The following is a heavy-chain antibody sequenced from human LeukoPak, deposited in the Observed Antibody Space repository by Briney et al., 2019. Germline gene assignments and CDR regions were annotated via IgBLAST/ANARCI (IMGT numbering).Heavy chain of an antibody. Sequence: SETLSLTCTVSGGSISSYYWSWVRQPPGEGLEWLGYIYYSGSTHYNPSLKSRVTISVDTSKNQFSLKLSSVTAADTAVYYCARDLTMVRGVSYYYYGMDVWGQGTTVTVSS. J-gene: IGHJ6*02. V-gene: IGHV4-59*01. D-gene: IGHD3-10*01. CDR2: IYYSGST. CDR1: GGSISSYY. CDR3: ARDLTMVRGVSYYYYGMDV.